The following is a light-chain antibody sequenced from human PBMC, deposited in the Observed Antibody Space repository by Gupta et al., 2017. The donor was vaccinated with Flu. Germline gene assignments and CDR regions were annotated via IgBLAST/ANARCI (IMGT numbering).Light chain of an antibody. J-gene: IGLJ3*02. V-gene: IGLV3-21*02. CDR3: QLWEGSSDIQGV. CDR1: TVGSKS. CDR2: HDS. Sequence: YVLTQPPSVSVAPGQTARITCWGQTVGSKSVHWYQKRPGQAPGLVAYHDSQRPSGIPERCSASNSGNTATLTISSVDAGDEADYYCQLWEGSSDIQGVFGGGTKLTVL.